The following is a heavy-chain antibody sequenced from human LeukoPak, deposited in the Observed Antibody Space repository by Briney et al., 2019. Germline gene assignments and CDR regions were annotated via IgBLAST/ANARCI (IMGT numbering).Heavy chain of an antibody. J-gene: IGHJ4*02. Sequence: ASVKVSCKASGYTFTSYGISWVRQAPGQGLEWMGWISAYNGNTNYAQRLQGRVTMTTDTSTSTAYMELRSLTSDDTAVYYCARVPSGGPFDYWGQGTLVTVSS. D-gene: IGHD2-15*01. CDR1: GYTFTSYG. CDR2: ISAYNGNT. V-gene: IGHV1-18*01. CDR3: ARVPSGGPFDY.